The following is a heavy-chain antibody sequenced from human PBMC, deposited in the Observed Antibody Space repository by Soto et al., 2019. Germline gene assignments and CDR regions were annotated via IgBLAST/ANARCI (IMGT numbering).Heavy chain of an antibody. V-gene: IGHV4-4*07. CDR1: GGSISSYY. J-gene: IGHJ6*02. CDR2: IYTSGST. D-gene: IGHD2-15*01. Sequence: SETLSLTCTVSGGSISSYYWSWIRQPAGKGLEWIGRIYTSGSTNYNPSLKSRVTMSVDTSKNQFSLKLSSVTAADTAVYYCARGVVVVADTHYYYYGMDVWGQGTTVTVSS. CDR3: ARGVVVVADTHYYYYGMDV.